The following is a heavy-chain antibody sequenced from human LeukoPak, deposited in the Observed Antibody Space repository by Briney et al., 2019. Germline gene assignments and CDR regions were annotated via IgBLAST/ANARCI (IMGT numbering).Heavy chain of an antibody. Sequence: GGSLRLSCAASGFTFSSYEMNWVRQAPGKGLEWVSYISSSGSTIYYADSVEGRFTISRDNAKNSLYLQMNSLRAEDTAVYYCARDAGYSSGPFDYWGQGTLVTVSS. V-gene: IGHV3-48*03. CDR3: ARDAGYSSGPFDY. CDR1: GFTFSSYE. J-gene: IGHJ4*02. CDR2: ISSSGSTI. D-gene: IGHD6-19*01.